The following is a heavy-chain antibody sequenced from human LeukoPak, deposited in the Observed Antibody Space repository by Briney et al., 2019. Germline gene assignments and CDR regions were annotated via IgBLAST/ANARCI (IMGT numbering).Heavy chain of an antibody. V-gene: IGHV1-18*01. J-gene: IGHJ4*02. D-gene: IGHD6-19*01. CDR2: ISAYNGNT. CDR1: GYTFTSYG. Sequence: ASVKVSCKASGYTFTSYGISWVRQAPGQGLEWMGWISAYNGNTNYAQKLQGRVTMTTDTSTSTAYMELRSLRSDDTAVYYCARNVAAPKPYYFDYWGQGTLVTVSS. CDR3: ARNVAAPKPYYFDY.